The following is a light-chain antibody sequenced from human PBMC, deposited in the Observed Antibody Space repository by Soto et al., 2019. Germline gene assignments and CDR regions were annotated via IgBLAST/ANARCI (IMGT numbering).Light chain of an antibody. J-gene: IGLJ3*02. CDR1: SGHSDYA. CDR3: QTWGTGFRV. V-gene: IGLV4-69*01. CDR2: VNSDGSH. Sequence: QLVLTQSPSASASLGASVKLTCTLSSGHSDYAIAWHQQQPEKGPRYLMKVNSDGSHIKGDGIPDRFSGSTSGAERYLTISSLQSEDEADYYCQTWGTGFRVFGGGTKLTVL.